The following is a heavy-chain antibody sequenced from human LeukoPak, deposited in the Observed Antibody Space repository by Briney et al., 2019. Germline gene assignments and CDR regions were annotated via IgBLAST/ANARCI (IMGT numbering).Heavy chain of an antibody. Sequence: GGSLRLSCAASGFTFSSYAMSWVRQAPGKGLEWVSAISGSGGSTYYADSVKGRFTISRDNSKNTLYLQMNSLRAEDTAVYYCAKVAHYDFWSGYSDYYYYGMDVWGQGTTVTVSS. J-gene: IGHJ6*02. V-gene: IGHV3-23*01. CDR2: ISGSGGST. CDR3: AKVAHYDFWSGYSDYYYYGMDV. D-gene: IGHD3-3*01. CDR1: GFTFSSYA.